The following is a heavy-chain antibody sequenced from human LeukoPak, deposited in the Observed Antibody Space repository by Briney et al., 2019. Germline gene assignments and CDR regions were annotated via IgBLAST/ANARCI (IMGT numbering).Heavy chain of an antibody. D-gene: IGHD3-16*02. V-gene: IGHV3-66*01. CDR2: IYSGGST. J-gene: IGHJ4*02. CDR1: GFTVSSNY. CDR3: ARDNAGGYYDYVWGSYRYSLDY. Sequence: GGSLRLSCAASGFTVSSNYISWVRQAPGKGLEWVSVIYSGGSTYYADSVKGRFTISRDNSKNTLYLQMNSLRAEDTAVYYCARDNAGGYYDYVWGSYRYSLDYWGQGTLVTVSS.